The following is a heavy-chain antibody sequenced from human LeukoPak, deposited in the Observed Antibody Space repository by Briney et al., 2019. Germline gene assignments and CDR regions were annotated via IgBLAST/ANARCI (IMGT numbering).Heavy chain of an antibody. CDR1: GFSLTASGVG. CDR3: AHRLTGYNRDWNFGYLDH. CDR2: IYWDDDK. D-gene: IGHD1-7*01. J-gene: IGHJ4*02. Sequence: SGPTLVNPTQTLTLTCTFSGFSLTASGVGVGWIRQPPGKALEWLALIYWDDDKRYSPSLKSRLTISKDTSKNQVVLTMTNMDPVDTATYYCAHRLTGYNRDWNFGYLDHWGRGTLVTVSS. V-gene: IGHV2-5*02.